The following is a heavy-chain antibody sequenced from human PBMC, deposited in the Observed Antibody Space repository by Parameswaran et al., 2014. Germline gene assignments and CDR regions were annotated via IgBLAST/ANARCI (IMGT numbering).Heavy chain of an antibody. J-gene: IGHJ5*02. CDR1: GFTFDDYA. V-gene: IGHV3-9*01. D-gene: IGHD3-9*01. CDR2: ISWNSGSI. Sequence: SLRLSCAASGFTFDDYAMHWVRQAPGKGLEWVSGISWNSGSIGYADSVKGRFTISRDNAKNSLYLQMNSLRAEDTALYYCAKDIRRSFWLKNWFDPWGQGTLVTVSS. CDR3: AKDIRRSFWLKNWFDP.